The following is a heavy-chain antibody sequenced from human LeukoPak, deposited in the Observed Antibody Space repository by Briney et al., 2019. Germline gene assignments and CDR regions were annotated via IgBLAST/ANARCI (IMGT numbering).Heavy chain of an antibody. CDR3: ARFYPICSSTSCYTP. J-gene: IGHJ5*02. CDR2: ISNSGSTK. V-gene: IGHV3-48*03. D-gene: IGHD2-2*02. CDR1: GFTVSNYV. Sequence: GGSLRLSCAASGFTVSNYVMNWVRQAPGKGLEWVSYISNSGSTKYHADSVKGRFTISRDNAKNSLYLQMNSLRAEDTAVYYCARFYPICSSTSCYTPWGQGTLVTVSS.